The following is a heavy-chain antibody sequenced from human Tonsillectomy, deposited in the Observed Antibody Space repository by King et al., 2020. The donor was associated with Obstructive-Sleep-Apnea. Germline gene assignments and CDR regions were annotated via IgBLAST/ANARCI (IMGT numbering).Heavy chain of an antibody. J-gene: IGHJ4*02. D-gene: IGHD3-10*01. V-gene: IGHV3-23*04. CDR1: GFTFSNYA. CDR3: AKGGGGSGIYWIDS. Sequence: VQLVESGGGMVQPGGSLRLSCLASGFTFSNYAISWVRQAPGKGLQWVSAINTRGTTFYAGPVRGRFTISRDNSKYTVNLKGNSLRAEETALYYCAKGGGGSGIYWIDSWGQGTLVTVSS. CDR2: INTRGTT.